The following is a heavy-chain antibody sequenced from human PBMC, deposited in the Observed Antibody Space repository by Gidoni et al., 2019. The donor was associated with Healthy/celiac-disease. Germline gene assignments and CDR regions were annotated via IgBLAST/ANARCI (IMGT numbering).Heavy chain of an antibody. CDR2: IKHRGST. J-gene: IGHJ6*02. CDR3: ASPYYDILTGYYRDYYDYGMDV. V-gene: IGHV4-34*01. CDR1: GCSFSVYY. Sequence: VQLQQWGAGLLTPSESLSLTCAVYGCSFSVYYWSWIRQPPGKGLEWIGEIKHRGSTNYTPSHKSRVTISVDTSKNQFSLNLSSVTAADTAVYYWASPYYDILTGYYRDYYDYGMDVWGQGTTVTVSS. D-gene: IGHD3-9*01.